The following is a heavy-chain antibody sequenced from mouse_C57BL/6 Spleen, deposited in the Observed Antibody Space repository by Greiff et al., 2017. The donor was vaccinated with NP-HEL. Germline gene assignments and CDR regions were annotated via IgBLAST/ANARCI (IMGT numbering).Heavy chain of an antibody. D-gene: IGHD4-1*01. CDR3: ARGTGTYRYFDV. V-gene: IGHV1-64*01. Sequence: PGQGLEWIGMIHPNSGSTNYNEKFKSKATLTVDKSSSTAYMQLSSLTSEDSEVYYCARGTGTYRYFDVWGTGTTVTVSS. J-gene: IGHJ1*03. CDR2: IHPNSGST.